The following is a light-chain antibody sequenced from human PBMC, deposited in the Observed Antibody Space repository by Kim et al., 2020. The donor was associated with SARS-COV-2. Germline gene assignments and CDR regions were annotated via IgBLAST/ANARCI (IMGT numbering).Light chain of an antibody. Sequence: SLSPGERATLSFRASQSVSSYLAWYQQKPGQAPRLLIYGASSRATGIPDRFSGSGSGTVFSLTISRLEPEDFAVYYCQQYGSSWTFGQGTKVDIK. CDR2: GAS. CDR1: QSVSSY. CDR3: QQYGSSWT. V-gene: IGKV3-20*01. J-gene: IGKJ1*01.